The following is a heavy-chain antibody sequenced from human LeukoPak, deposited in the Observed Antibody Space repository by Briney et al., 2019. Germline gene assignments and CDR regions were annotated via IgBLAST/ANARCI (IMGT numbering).Heavy chain of an antibody. D-gene: IGHD2-15*01. CDR1: GGTFSSYT. V-gene: IGHV1-69*02. J-gene: IGHJ4*02. CDR3: ARNAPGYCSGGSCYSGYYFDY. CDR2: IIPILGIA. Sequence: VASVKVSCKASGGTFSSYTISWVRQAPGQGLEWMGRIIPILGIANYAQKFQGRVTITADKSTSTAYMELSSLRSEDTAVYYCARNAPGYCSGGSCYSGYYFDYWGQGTLVTASS.